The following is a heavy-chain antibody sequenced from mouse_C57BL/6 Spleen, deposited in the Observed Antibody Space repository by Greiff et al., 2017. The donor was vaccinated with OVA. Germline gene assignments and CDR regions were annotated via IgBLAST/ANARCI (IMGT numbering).Heavy chain of an antibody. CDR2: ISTYYGDA. Sequence: VQLQQSGPELVRPGVSVKISCKGSGYTFTDYAMHWVKQSHAKSLEWIGVISTYYGDASYNQKFKAKATMTVDKSSSTAYMELARLTSEDSAVYYCAREAGTGYWYFDVWGTGTTVTVSS. J-gene: IGHJ1*03. D-gene: IGHD4-1*01. CDR3: AREAGTGYWYFDV. V-gene: IGHV1-67*01. CDR1: GYTFTDYA.